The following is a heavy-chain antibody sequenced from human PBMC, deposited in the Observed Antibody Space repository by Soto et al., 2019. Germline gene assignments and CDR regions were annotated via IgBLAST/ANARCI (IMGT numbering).Heavy chain of an antibody. J-gene: IGHJ4*01. Sequence: SVKVSCKASGGTFSSYAISWVRQAPGQGLEWMGGIIPIFGTANYAQKYQGRVTITADESTSTAYMELSSLRSEDTAVYYCARDTVPAAIRGLLDYWGDGSLVTVSS. V-gene: IGHV1-69*13. CDR2: IIPIFGTA. CDR1: GGTFSSYA. D-gene: IGHD2-2*02. CDR3: ARDTVPAAIRGLLDY.